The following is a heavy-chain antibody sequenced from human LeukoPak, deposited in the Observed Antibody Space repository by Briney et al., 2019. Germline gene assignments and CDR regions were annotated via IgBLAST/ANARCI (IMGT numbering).Heavy chain of an antibody. J-gene: IGHJ4*02. V-gene: IGHV3-21*01. D-gene: IGHD6-13*01. Sequence: GGSLRLSCAASGFTFSSYSMNWVRQAPGKGLEWVSSISSSSSYIYYADSVKGQFTISRDNAKNSLYPQMNSLRAEDTAVYYCARDRLAAAGNFDYWGQGTLVTVSS. CDR3: ARDRLAAAGNFDY. CDR1: GFTFSSYS. CDR2: ISSSSSYI.